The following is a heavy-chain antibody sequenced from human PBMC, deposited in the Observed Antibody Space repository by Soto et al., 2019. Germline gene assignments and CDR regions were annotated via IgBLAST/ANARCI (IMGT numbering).Heavy chain of an antibody. Sequence: PGESLKISCEASGYSFNTYWIAWVRHMPGKGLEYMGIIFPSDSDTRYSPSFQGQVTISADKSISTAYLQWSSLKASDSAIYYCARYIATAGPPFDYWGQGTMVTVSS. CDR1: GYSFNTYW. D-gene: IGHD2-15*01. CDR2: IFPSDSDT. V-gene: IGHV5-51*01. J-gene: IGHJ4*03. CDR3: ARYIATAGPPFDY.